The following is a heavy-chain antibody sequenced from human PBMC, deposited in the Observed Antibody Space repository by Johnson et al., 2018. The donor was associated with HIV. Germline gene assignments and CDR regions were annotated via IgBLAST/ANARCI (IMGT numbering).Heavy chain of an antibody. J-gene: IGHJ3*02. D-gene: IGHD3-16*02. CDR2: FYSDSNT. V-gene: IGHV3-66*01. CDR3: ARGLGVIVIADAFDI. Sequence: MLLVESGGGLVQPGGSLRLSCAASGFTVSSNYMSWVRQAPGKGLEWVSVFYSDSNTYSSDSVKGRFTISRDNSKNTLYLQMNSLRAEDTAVYYCARGLGVIVIADAFDIWGQGTMVTVSS. CDR1: GFTVSSNY.